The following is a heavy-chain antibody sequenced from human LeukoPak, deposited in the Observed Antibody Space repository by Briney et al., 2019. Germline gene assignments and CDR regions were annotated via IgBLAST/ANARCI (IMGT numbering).Heavy chain of an antibody. D-gene: IGHD6-6*01. CDR3: ARLAWGFSSSQYFDY. V-gene: IGHV4-39*01. CDR1: GGSISSSSYY. CDR2: IYYSGST. J-gene: IGHJ4*02. Sequence: SETLSLTCTVSGGSISSSSYYWGWLRQPPGKGLEWIGSIYYSGSTYYNPSLKSRVTISVDTSKNQFSLKLSSVTAADTAVYYCARLAWGFSSSQYFDYWGQGTLVTVSS.